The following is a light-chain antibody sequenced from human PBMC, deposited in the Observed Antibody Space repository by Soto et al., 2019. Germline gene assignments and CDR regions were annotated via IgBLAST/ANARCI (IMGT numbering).Light chain of an antibody. V-gene: IGLV2-14*01. Sequence: QSALTQPASVSGSPGQSITISCTGTSSDIGGYNYVSWYQLHPGKVPKLIIYDIINRPSGVSNRFSGSKSGNTASLTIPGLQAEDEADYYCSSYTSTSARGVVFGGGTKVTVL. J-gene: IGLJ2*01. CDR1: SSDIGGYNY. CDR3: SSYTSTSARGVV. CDR2: DII.